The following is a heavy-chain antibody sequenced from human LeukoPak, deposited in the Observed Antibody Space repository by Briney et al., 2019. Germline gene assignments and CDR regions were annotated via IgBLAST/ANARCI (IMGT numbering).Heavy chain of an antibody. J-gene: IGHJ6*03. CDR2: INHSGST. CDR1: GGSFSGYY. D-gene: IGHD3-22*01. V-gene: IGHV4-34*01. Sequence: SETLSLTCAVYGGSFSGYYWSWIRQPPGKGLEWIGEINHSGSTNYNPSLKSRVTISVDTSKNQFSLKLSSVTAADTAVYYCARSYYDSHYYYYYMDVWGKGTTVTISS. CDR3: ARSYYDSHYYYYYMDV.